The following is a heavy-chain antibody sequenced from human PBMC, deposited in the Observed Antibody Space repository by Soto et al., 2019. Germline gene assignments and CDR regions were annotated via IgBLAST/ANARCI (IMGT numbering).Heavy chain of an antibody. CDR3: ARDWGSSEALYFDY. D-gene: IGHD6-6*01. V-gene: IGHV3-53*01. CDR1: GFTVSSNY. CDR2: IYSGGST. Sequence: GGSLRLSCAASGFTVSSNYMSWVRQAPGKGLEWVSVIYSGGSTYYADSVKGRFTISRDNSKNTLYLQMNSLRAEDTAVYYCARDWGSSEALYFDYWGQGTLVTVSS. J-gene: IGHJ4*02.